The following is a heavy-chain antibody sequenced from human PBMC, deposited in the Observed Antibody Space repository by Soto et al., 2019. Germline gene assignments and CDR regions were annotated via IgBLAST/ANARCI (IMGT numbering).Heavy chain of an antibody. Sequence: ASVKISCNASGYTFTSYGISWVRQAPGQGLEWMGWISAYNGNTNYAQKLQGRVTMTTDTSTSTAYMELRSLRSDDTAVHYCARDSAVAGNYYYYGLGVWGQLTTVTASS. CDR3: ARDSAVAGNYYYYGLGV. D-gene: IGHD6-19*01. CDR2: ISAYNGNT. CDR1: GYTFTSYG. J-gene: IGHJ6*02. V-gene: IGHV1-18*04.